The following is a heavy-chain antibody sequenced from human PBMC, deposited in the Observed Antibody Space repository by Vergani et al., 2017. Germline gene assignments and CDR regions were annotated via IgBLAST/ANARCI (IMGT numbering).Heavy chain of an antibody. V-gene: IGHV4-39*01. J-gene: IGHJ6*02. CDR3: ASRVRGPYYYYGMDV. D-gene: IGHD3-10*01. CDR1: GSSISSSSYY. Sequence: QLQLQESGPGLVKPSETLSLTCTVSGSSISSSSYYWGWIRQPPGKGLEWIGSIYYSGSTYYNPSLKSRVTISVDTSKNQFSLKLSAVTAADTAVYYCASRVRGPYYYYGMDVWDQGTTVTVSS. CDR2: IYYSGST.